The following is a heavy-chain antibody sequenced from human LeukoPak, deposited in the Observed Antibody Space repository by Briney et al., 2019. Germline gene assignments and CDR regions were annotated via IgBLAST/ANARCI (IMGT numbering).Heavy chain of an antibody. V-gene: IGHV3-7*05. D-gene: IGHD5-24*01. CDR3: ARASNPWLQLT. CDR1: GFTFSYYW. J-gene: IGHJ5*02. CDR2: IKQDGSER. Sequence: PGRSLRLSCAASGFTFSYYWMIWVRQAPGKGLEWVANIKQDGSERRYADSVRGRFTVSRDNAQTSLYLQMSSLRAEDTALYYCARASNPWLQLTWGQGTLVTDSS.